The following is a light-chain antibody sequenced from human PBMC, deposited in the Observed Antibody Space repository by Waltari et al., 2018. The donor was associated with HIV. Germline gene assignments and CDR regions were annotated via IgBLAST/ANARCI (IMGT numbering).Light chain of an antibody. CDR1: SSNVGAGYD. CDR2: GNN. V-gene: IGLV1-40*01. CDR3: QSYDSSLSAFV. Sequence: QSVLTQPPSVSGAPGRRVTISCTGCSSNVGAGYDVHWSQQLPGTAPKLLIYGNNNRPSGVPDRFSGSKSGTSASLAITGLQVEDESDYYCQSYDSSLSAFVFGTGTKVTVL. J-gene: IGLJ1*01.